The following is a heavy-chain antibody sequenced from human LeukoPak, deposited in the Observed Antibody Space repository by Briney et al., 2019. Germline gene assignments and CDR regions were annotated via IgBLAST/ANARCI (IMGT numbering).Heavy chain of an antibody. V-gene: IGHV3-53*01. CDR1: GFIAGYNY. Sequence: GGSLRLSCEVSGFIAGYNYMSWVRQAPGKGLEWVSVIYRGDTYYADSVKGRFTISRDDSKNTVFLQMNNLRVEDTAEYFCASYYCSSGSCYFDHWGQGTLVTVSS. J-gene: IGHJ4*02. CDR3: ASYYCSSGSCYFDH. D-gene: IGHD2-15*01. CDR2: IYRGDT.